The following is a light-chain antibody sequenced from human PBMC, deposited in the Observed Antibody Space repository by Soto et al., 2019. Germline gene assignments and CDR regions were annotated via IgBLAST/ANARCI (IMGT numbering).Light chain of an antibody. CDR2: VAS. CDR1: QSVSSN. V-gene: IGKV3-15*01. Sequence: EIVMTQSPATLSVSPGERATLSCRASQSVSSNLAWYQQKPGQAPSLLIYVASTRATGIPARFSGSGSGTDFTPNISSLQSEDFGVYYSQQYNNWPRTFGQGTNVEIK. J-gene: IGKJ1*01. CDR3: QQYNNWPRT.